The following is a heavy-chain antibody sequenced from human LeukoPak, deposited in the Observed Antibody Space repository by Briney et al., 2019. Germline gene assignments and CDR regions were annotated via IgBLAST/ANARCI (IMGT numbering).Heavy chain of an antibody. CDR3: AKDLWAGYDFWSGYYAFDT. D-gene: IGHD3-3*01. V-gene: IGHV3-23*01. Sequence: GGSLRLSCAASGFTFSSYAMSWVRQAPGKGLEWVSAISGSGGSTYYADSVKGRFTISRDNSKNTLYLQMNSLRAEDTAVYYCAKDLWAGYDFWSGYYAFDTWGQGTMVTVSS. J-gene: IGHJ3*02. CDR1: GFTFSSYA. CDR2: ISGSGGST.